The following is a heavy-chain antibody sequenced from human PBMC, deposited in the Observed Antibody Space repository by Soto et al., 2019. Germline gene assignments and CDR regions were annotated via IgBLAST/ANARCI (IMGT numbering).Heavy chain of an antibody. CDR1: GFTFRSTY. CDR2: IYSGGST. J-gene: IGHJ4*02. D-gene: IGHD3-9*01. Sequence: GGSLRLSCAASGFTFRSTYMSWVRQTPGKGLEWVSVIYSGGSTYYADSVKGRFTISRDNSKNILYLQINSLRAEDTAVYYCVLTEFDYWGQGTLVTVSS. CDR3: VLTEFDY. V-gene: IGHV3-53*01.